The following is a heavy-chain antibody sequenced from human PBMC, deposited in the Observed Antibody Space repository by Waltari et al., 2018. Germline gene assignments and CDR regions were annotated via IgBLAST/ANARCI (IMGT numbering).Heavy chain of an antibody. CDR2: IYPGASDT. V-gene: IGHV5-51*01. D-gene: IGHD2-2*01. CDR3: AKGVVPAAPKPEDAFDI. CDR1: GYSFTSYW. Sequence: EVQLVQSGAEVKKPGESLTISCKGSGYSFTSYWIGWVRQMPGKGLEWMGIIYPGASDTRYSPSFQGQVTISADKSISTAYLQWSSLKASDTAMYYCAKGVVPAAPKPEDAFDIWGQGTMVTVSS. J-gene: IGHJ3*02.